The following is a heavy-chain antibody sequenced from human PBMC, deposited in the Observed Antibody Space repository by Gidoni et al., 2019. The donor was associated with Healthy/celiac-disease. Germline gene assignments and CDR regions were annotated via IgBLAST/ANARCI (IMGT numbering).Heavy chain of an antibody. CDR1: GGNLSSDA. CDR2: IIPIFGTA. CDR3: ASMHYGSGEQQFYYYYGMDV. V-gene: IGHV1-69*01. Sequence: QVQRVQSGAEVKKHGASVKVSCKASGGNLSSDAISWVRQTPGQGLEWMGGIIPIFGTANYAQKFQGRVTITADESTSTAYMQLSSLRSDDTAVYYCASMHYGSGEQQFYYYYGMDVWGQGTTVTVSS. J-gene: IGHJ6*02. D-gene: IGHD3-10*01.